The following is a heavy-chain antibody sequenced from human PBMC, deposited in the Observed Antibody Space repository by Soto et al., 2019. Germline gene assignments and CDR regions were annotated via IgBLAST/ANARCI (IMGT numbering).Heavy chain of an antibody. J-gene: IGHJ6*02. CDR2: IWYDGSNK. Sequence: GGSLRLSCAASGSTFSSYGMHWVRQAPGKGLEWVAVIWYDGSNKYYADSVKGRFTISRDNSKNTLYLQMNSLRAEDTAVYYRARDSYYDILTGYYTALYYYYYGMDVWGQGTTVTVSS. V-gene: IGHV3-33*01. CDR3: ARDSYYDILTGYYTALYYYYYGMDV. D-gene: IGHD3-9*01. CDR1: GSTFSSYG.